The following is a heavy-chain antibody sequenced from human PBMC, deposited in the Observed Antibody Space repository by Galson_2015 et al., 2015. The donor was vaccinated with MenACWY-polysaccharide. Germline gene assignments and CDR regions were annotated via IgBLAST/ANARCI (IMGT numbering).Heavy chain of an antibody. CDR3: TTEVGNDYFDY. CDR1: GFTFSNAW. V-gene: IGHV3-15*01. CDR2: IKTKTDGGTT. D-gene: IGHD1-1*01. Sequence: SLRLSCAASGFTFSNAWMSWVRQAPGKGLEWVGHIKTKTDGGTTDYAAPVKGRFIISRDDSKNTLFLQMNSLKTEDTAVYYCTTEVGNDYFDYWGQGTLVTVSS. J-gene: IGHJ4*02.